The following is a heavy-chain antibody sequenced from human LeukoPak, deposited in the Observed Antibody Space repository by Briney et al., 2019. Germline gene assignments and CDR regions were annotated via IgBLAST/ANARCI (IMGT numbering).Heavy chain of an antibody. V-gene: IGHV4-38-2*01. Sequence: SETLSLTCAVSGYSISNHYYWGWIRQPPGKGLEWIGSYYHTGSSYYDPSLQSRVAISIDTSKNQFSLELASVTAADTAVYYCASVTRSMSRFFDLWGRGTLVIVSS. D-gene: IGHD4-17*01. CDR1: GYSISNHYY. CDR2: YYHTGSS. CDR3: ASVTRSMSRFFDL. J-gene: IGHJ2*01.